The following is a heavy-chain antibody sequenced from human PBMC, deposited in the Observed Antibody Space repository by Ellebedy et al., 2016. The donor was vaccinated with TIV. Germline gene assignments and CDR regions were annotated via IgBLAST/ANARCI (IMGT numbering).Heavy chain of an antibody. CDR3: ATDGSYGDYRSPAHAFEF. Sequence: GESLKISCAAPGLTFSSYWMSWVRQTPGKGLEWVANINQDGSEKYCVDSVRGRFTISRDNAKNSLYLQMNSLGADDSAVYYCATDGSYGDYRSPAHAFEFWGQGTMVTVSS. J-gene: IGHJ3*01. CDR1: GLTFSSYW. V-gene: IGHV3-7*01. CDR2: INQDGSEK. D-gene: IGHD4-17*01.